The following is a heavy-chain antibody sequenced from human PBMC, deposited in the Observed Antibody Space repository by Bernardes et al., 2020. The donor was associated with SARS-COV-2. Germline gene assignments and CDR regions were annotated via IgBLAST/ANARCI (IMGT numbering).Heavy chain of an antibody. CDR2: IDNRGNT. CDR1: GGSISGYY. D-gene: IGHD3-16*01. Sequence: SETLSLNCTVSGGSISGYYLSWIRQAPEMRLEWIGYIDNRGNTKFNPSLKSRVTISVDTSKNQFPLKVTSVTAADTAMYYCARHGAGEDLSYFDYWGRGTLVTVSS. V-gene: IGHV4-59*01. CDR3: ARHGAGEDLSYFDY. J-gene: IGHJ4*02.